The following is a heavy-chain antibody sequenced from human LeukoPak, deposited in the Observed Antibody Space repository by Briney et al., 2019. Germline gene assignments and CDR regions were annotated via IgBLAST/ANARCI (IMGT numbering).Heavy chain of an antibody. D-gene: IGHD5-18*01. Sequence: PSETLSLTCTVSGGSISSSSYYWGWIRQPPGKGLEWIGSIYYSGSTYYNPSLKSRVTISVDTSKNQFSLKLSSVTAADTAVYYCASYTAMQGALWDYWGQGTLVTVSS. V-gene: IGHV4-39*01. CDR3: ASYTAMQGALWDY. CDR1: GGSISSSSYY. CDR2: IYYSGST. J-gene: IGHJ4*02.